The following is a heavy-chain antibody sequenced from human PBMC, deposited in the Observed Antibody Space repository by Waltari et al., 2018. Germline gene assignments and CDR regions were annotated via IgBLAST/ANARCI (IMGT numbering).Heavy chain of an antibody. D-gene: IGHD1-26*01. CDR2: ISWNSGSI. J-gene: IGHJ6*03. CDR1: GFTFDDYA. Sequence: EVQLVESGGGLVQPGRSLRLSCAASGFTFDDYAMHWVRQAPGKGLEWVSGISWNSGSIGYADSVKGRFTISRDNAKNSLYLQMNSLRAEDTALYYCAKDGTMGEDYYYYYMDVWGKGTTVTVSS. CDR3: AKDGTMGEDYYYYYMDV. V-gene: IGHV3-9*01.